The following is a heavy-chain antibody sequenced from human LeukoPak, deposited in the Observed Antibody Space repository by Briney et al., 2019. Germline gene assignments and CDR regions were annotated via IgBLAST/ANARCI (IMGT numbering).Heavy chain of an antibody. CDR1: GFTFSSYA. V-gene: IGHV3-23*01. Sequence: GGSLRLSCAASGFTFSSYAKSWVREAPGGGVGWGSAISSSGGRTYYADSEKGRFTITRENTKTTLYVQMKRPRDEDTAVYYCAKDPRAVVYYYGMDVWGQGTTVTVSS. CDR3: AKDPRAVVYYYGMDV. D-gene: IGHD3-10*01. CDR2: ISSSGGRT. J-gene: IGHJ6*02.